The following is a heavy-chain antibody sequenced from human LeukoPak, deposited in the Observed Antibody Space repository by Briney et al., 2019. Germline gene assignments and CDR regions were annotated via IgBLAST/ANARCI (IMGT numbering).Heavy chain of an antibody. CDR2: INTRSGDA. V-gene: IGHV1-18*01. CDR3: ATISSGWYHFDY. CDR1: GYTFTNYG. J-gene: IGHJ4*02. D-gene: IGHD6-19*01. Sequence: ASVKVSCKASGYTFTNYGIAWVRQAPGQGLEWMGWINTRSGDAQLAHSLQARVTMTTDTSTSTASMELGSLGSDDTAVYYCATISSGWYHFDYWGQGTLVTVSS.